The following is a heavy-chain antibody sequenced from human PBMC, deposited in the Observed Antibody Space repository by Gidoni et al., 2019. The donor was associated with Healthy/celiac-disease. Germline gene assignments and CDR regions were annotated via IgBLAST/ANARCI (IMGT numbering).Heavy chain of an antibody. V-gene: IGHV3-15*01. J-gene: IGHJ1*01. CDR2: IKSKTDGGTT. CDR3: TTGPNSKYYYDSSGYYPGAEYFQH. CDR1: GFTFSNSW. Sequence: VQLVESGGGLVKPGGALRLSCAAPGFTFSNSWMICGRHAPGKGLDWVGRIKSKTDGGTTDYAAPVKGRFTISRDDSKNTLYLQMNSLKTEDTAVYYWTTGPNSKYYYDSSGYYPGAEYFQHWGQGTLVTVSS. D-gene: IGHD3-22*01.